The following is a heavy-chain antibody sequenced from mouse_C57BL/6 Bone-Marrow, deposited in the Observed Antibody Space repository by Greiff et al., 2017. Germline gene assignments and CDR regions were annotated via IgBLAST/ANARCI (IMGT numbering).Heavy chain of an antibody. CDR1: GFTFSDYY. CDR2: INHDGSST. CDR3: ARDLYYGSSYWYFDV. J-gene: IGHJ1*03. D-gene: IGHD1-1*01. V-gene: IGHV5-16*01. Sequence: EVQLVESEGGLVQPGSSMKLSCTASGFTFSDYYMAWVRQVPEKGLEWVGNINHDGSSTYYLDSLKSRFIISRDNAKNILYLQMSSLKSEYADTYYCARDLYYGSSYWYFDVLGTGTTVTVSS.